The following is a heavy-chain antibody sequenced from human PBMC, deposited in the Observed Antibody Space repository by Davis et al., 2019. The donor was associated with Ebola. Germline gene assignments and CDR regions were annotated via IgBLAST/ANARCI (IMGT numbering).Heavy chain of an antibody. V-gene: IGHV3-23*01. CDR3: AKDTSNIWFDI. CDR2: LCTSADT. CDR1: GFIFRSYV. D-gene: IGHD1-26*01. Sequence: GGSLRLSCAASGFIFRSYVMSWVRQAPGKGLEWVSTLCTSADTYYADSVKGRFTISRDNSRNTLYLQMNGLRVEDTAIYYCAKDTSNIWFDIWGQGTMVTVSS. J-gene: IGHJ3*02.